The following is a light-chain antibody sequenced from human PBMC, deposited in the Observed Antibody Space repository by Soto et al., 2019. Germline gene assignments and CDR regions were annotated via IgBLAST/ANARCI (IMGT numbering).Light chain of an antibody. CDR2: DVS. J-gene: IGLJ2*01. CDR3: CSYAGSSTVV. Sequence: QSALTQPASVSGSPGLSITISCTGTSSDVGGQNAVSWYQQHPGKAPKFMIYDVSKRPSGVSSRFSGSKSGNTASLTISGLQAEDEADYYCCSYAGSSTVVFGGGTKLTVL. V-gene: IGLV2-23*02. CDR1: SSDVGGQNA.